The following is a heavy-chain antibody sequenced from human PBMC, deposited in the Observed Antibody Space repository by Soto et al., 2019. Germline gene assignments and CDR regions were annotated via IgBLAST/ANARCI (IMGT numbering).Heavy chain of an antibody. CDR3: ARDRRITIFGVVIITPKAPSYYYGMDV. V-gene: IGHV4-4*02. CDR1: GGSISSSNW. CDR2: IYNSGST. Sequence: PSETLSLTCAVSGGSISSSNWWIWFGQPPGKGLEWIGEIYNSGSTNYNPSLKSRVTISVDKSKNQFSLKLSSVTAADTAVYYCARDRRITIFGVVIITPKAPSYYYGMDVWGQGTTVTVSS. D-gene: IGHD3-3*01. J-gene: IGHJ6*02.